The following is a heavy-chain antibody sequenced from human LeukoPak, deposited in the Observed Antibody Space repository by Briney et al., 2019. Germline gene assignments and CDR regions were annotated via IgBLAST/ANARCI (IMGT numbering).Heavy chain of an antibody. CDR1: GFTFSSHA. Sequence: GGSLRLSCAASGFTFSSHAMSWVRQAPGKGLEWVSAISGSGGSTYYADSVKGRFTISRDNSKNTLYLQMNSLRAEDTAVYYCAKAPHYYYYGMDVWGQGTTVTVSS. CDR2: ISGSGGST. J-gene: IGHJ6*02. V-gene: IGHV3-23*01. CDR3: AKAPHYYYYGMDV.